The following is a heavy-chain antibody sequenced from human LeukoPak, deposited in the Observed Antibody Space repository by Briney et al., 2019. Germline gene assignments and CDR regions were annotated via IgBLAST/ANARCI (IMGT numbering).Heavy chain of an antibody. Sequence: SETLSLTCTVSGGSISSSKYYWGWIRQPPGKGQEWIGSIYYSGSAYYNPSLKSRVTISVDTSKNQFSLKLSSVTAADTAVYYCARALNSYSSSPRFDPWGQGTLVTVSS. CDR1: GGSISSSKYY. CDR2: IYYSGSA. V-gene: IGHV4-39*07. J-gene: IGHJ5*02. D-gene: IGHD6-6*01. CDR3: ARALNSYSSSPRFDP.